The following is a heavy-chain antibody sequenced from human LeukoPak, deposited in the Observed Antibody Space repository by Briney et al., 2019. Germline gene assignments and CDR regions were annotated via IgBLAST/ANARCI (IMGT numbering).Heavy chain of an antibody. CDR2: ISGSGDNT. CDR1: GFTFSSYA. V-gene: IGHV3-23*01. Sequence: PGGSLRLSCAASGFTFSSYAMSWVRQAPGKGLEWVSGISGSGDNTYYADSVKGRFTISRDNSKNTLYVQVNSLGTEDTAAYYCAKGSYYDSSGFFYFDYWGKGTLVTVSS. J-gene: IGHJ4*02. CDR3: AKGSYYDSSGFFYFDY. D-gene: IGHD3-22*01.